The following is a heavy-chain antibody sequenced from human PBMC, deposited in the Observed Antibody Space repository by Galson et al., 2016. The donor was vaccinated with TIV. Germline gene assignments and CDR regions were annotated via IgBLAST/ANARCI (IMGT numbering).Heavy chain of an antibody. J-gene: IGHJ4*02. CDR1: GYSFSSYW. CDR2: IHPADSDT. D-gene: IGHD4-17*01. Sequence: QSGAEVKKPGEPLKISCEGSGYSFSSYWIGWVRHKPGEGLEWIGIIHPADSDTRYSPSFRGQVTMSADKSIGTSYLQWSSLKASDTAIYYCARPHYGDGDYWGLGTLVTVSS. V-gene: IGHV5-51*01. CDR3: ARPHYGDGDY.